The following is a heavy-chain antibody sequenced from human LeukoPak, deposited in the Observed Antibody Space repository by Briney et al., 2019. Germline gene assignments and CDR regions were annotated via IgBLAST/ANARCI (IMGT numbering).Heavy chain of an antibody. CDR1: GFTFTTYS. J-gene: IGHJ4*02. V-gene: IGHV3-21*01. CDR2: ISSGSSAI. CDR3: ARGHTAVTRHFDF. D-gene: IGHD4-17*01. Sequence: GGSLRLSCGASGFTFTTYSMTWVRQAPGKGLEWVSIISSGSSAIFSADALKGRFTISRDDAKNLLYLDMNSLRAEDTAVYYCARGHTAVTRHFDFWGQGTLVTVSS.